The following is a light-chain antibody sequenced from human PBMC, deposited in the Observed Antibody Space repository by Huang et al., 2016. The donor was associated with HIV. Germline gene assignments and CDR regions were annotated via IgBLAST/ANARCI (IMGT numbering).Light chain of an antibody. CDR2: AES. CDR1: QDINNF. V-gene: IGKV1-8*01. J-gene: IGKJ3*01. CDR3: QQYDIYPLT. Sequence: IRMTQSPSSLSASTGDRVTITCRANQDINNFLAWYPQRPGSVPKLLIYAESTLQRGVPARFSGNGSGTDFTLTIGCLQSEDVATYYCQQYDIYPLTFGPGTRVDIK.